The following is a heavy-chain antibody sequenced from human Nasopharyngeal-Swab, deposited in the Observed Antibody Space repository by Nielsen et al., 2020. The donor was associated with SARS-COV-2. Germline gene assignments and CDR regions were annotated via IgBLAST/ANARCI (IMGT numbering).Heavy chain of an antibody. Sequence: GESLKTPCAASGFTFSSYEMNWVRQAPGKGLEWVSYISSSGSTIYYADSVKGRFTISRDNAKNSLYLQMNSLRAEDTAVYYCARDKPGITIFGVVIGPFDYWGQGTLVTVSS. J-gene: IGHJ4*02. V-gene: IGHV3-48*03. D-gene: IGHD3-3*01. CDR2: ISSSGSTI. CDR1: GFTFSSYE. CDR3: ARDKPGITIFGVVIGPFDY.